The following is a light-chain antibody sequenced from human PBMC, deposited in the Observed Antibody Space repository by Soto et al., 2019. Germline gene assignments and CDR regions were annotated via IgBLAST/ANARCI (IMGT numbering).Light chain of an antibody. Sequence: DIQMTQSPSTLSASVGYRFTITCRASQSISSWLAWYQQKPGKAPNLLIYDASNLESGVPSRFSGSGSGTEFTLTISSLQPDDFATYYCQQYNSYQWTFGQGTTVDIK. V-gene: IGKV1-5*01. CDR2: DAS. CDR3: QQYNSYQWT. J-gene: IGKJ1*01. CDR1: QSISSW.